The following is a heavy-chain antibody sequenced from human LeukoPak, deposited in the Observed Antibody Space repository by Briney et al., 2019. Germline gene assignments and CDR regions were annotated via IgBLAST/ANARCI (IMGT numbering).Heavy chain of an antibody. CDR3: ATPPTYYYDSSGYYPLFS. V-gene: IGHV3-23*01. D-gene: IGHD3-22*01. Sequence: GSLRLSCAASGFTFSSYAMSWVRQAPGKGLEWVSAISGSGGSTYYADSVKGRFTISRDNSKNTLYLQMNSLRAEDTAVHYCATPPTYYYDSSGYYPLFSWGQGTLVTVSS. J-gene: IGHJ4*02. CDR1: GFTFSSYA. CDR2: ISGSGGST.